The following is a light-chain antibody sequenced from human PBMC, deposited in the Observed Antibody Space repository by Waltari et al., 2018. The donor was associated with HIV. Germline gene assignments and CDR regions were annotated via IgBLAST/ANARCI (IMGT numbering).Light chain of an antibody. CDR1: SSALGGYKY. CDR2: EVS. Sequence: QSALTQPASVSGSPGQSITISCTGTSSALGGYKYVSWFQQHPDKAPKLIIYEVSNRPSEISNRFSGSKSGNTASLTISELQAEDEADYYCSSFTGTTALVFGGGTKLTVL. CDR3: SSFTGTTALV. V-gene: IGLV2-14*01. J-gene: IGLJ3*02.